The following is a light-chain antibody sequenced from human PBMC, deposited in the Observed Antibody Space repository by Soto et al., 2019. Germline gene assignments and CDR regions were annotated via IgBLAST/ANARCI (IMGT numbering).Light chain of an antibody. CDR2: DTN. V-gene: IGLV1-51*01. CDR3: GTWDTRLSVVV. J-gene: IGLJ2*01. Sequence: QSVLPQPPSVSAALGQKVTISCSGSGSNIGKNDVSWYLQLPGAAPKLLIYDTNKRPSGIPDRFSGSKSGTSATLGITGLQPGDEADYFCGTWDTRLSVVVFGGGTKVTVL. CDR1: GSNIGKND.